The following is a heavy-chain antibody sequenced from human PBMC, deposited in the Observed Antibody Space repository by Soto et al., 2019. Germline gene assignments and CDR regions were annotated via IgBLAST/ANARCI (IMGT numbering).Heavy chain of an antibody. Sequence: PXESLKISCKGSXYSFTSYWIGLVRQMPGKGLEWMGIIYPGDSDTRYSPSFQGHVTISADKSINTAYLQWSSLKASDTAMYYCTRPDFYYGSGDWAFWGQGTPVTVSS. D-gene: IGHD3-10*01. J-gene: IGHJ4*02. CDR1: XYSFTSYW. CDR2: IYPGDSDT. V-gene: IGHV5-51*01. CDR3: TRPDFYYGSGDWAF.